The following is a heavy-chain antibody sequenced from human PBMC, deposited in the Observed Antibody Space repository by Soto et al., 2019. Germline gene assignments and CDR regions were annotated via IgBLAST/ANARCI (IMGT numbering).Heavy chain of an antibody. CDR1: GFTFSNYA. J-gene: IGHJ4*02. Sequence: EVQLLESGGDLVQPGGSLRLSCAASGFTFSNYAMSWVRQAPGKGLEWVSTISGSAGGTYYADSVKGRFTISSDNSKNQLYLQMNCLRAEDTAVYYCAKDLISAVGKPRFDYWGQGTLVSVSS. V-gene: IGHV3-23*01. CDR2: ISGSAGGT. CDR3: AKDLISAVGKPRFDY. D-gene: IGHD6-19*01.